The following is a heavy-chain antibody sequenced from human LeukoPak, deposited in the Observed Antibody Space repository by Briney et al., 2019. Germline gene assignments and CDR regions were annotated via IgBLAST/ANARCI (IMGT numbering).Heavy chain of an antibody. J-gene: IGHJ4*02. Sequence: SETLSLTCSVSGGSIGSYYWSWIRRPAGKGLEWIGRIYSSGITNYSPSLKSRVTMSVDTSKNQFSLKLTSMTAADTAVYYCARGRSEQWRGVDYWGQGTLVTVSS. V-gene: IGHV4-4*07. CDR1: GGSIGSYY. CDR2: IYSSGIT. CDR3: ARGRSEQWRGVDY. D-gene: IGHD6-19*01.